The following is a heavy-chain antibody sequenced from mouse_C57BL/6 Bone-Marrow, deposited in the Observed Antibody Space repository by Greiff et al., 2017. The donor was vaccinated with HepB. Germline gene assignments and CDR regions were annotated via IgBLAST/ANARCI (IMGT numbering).Heavy chain of an antibody. CDR3: ARWYGSTFDY. V-gene: IGHV1-69*01. J-gene: IGHJ2*01. D-gene: IGHD1-1*01. CDR2: IDPSDSYT. CDR1: GCTFTSYW. Sequence: QVQLQQPGAELVMPGASVKLSCKACGCTFTSYWMHWVKQRPGQGLEWIGEIDPSDSYTNYNQKFKGKSTLTVDKSSSTAYMQLSSLTSEDSAVYYCARWYGSTFDYWGQGTTLTVSS.